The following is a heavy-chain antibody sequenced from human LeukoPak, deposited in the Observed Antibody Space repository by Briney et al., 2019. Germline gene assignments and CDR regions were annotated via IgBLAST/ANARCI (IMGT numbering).Heavy chain of an antibody. D-gene: IGHD1/OR15-1a*01. J-gene: IGHJ5*02. V-gene: IGHV3-30*02. CDR3: AKDEYNWNTTYNWFAP. CDR1: GFTFSSYY. Sequence: PGGSLRLSCAASGFTFSSYYMHWIRQAPGKGLEWVSYMRSNGSNKYYADSVKGRFTISRDNSKNTLYLQMNSLRAEDTAVYYCAKDEYNWNTTYNWFAPWGQGTLVTVSS. CDR2: MRSNGSNK.